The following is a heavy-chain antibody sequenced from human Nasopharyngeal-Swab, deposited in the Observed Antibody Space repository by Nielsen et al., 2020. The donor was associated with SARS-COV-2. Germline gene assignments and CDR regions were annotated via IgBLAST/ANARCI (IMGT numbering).Heavy chain of an antibody. V-gene: IGHV3-11*01. Sequence: WIRQPPGKGLEWVSYISSSGSTIYYADSVKGRFTISRDNAKNTLYLQMNSLRAEDTAVYYCATKVTRDAFDIWGQGTMVTVSS. CDR3: ATKVTRDAFDI. CDR2: ISSSGSTI. D-gene: IGHD4-11*01. J-gene: IGHJ3*02.